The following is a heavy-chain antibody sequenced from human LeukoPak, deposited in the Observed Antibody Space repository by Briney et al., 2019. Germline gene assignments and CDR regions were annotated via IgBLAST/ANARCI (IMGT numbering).Heavy chain of an antibody. CDR1: GASITTYY. Sequence: SETLSLTCTVSGASITTYYWTWIRQPPGKGLEWIGYIYYSGSTNYNPSLKSRVTISLDTSRNQFSLKLSSVTAADTAVYFCAREYSTSSEGDYFDYWGQGSLVTVSS. D-gene: IGHD6-6*01. J-gene: IGHJ4*02. CDR3: AREYSTSSEGDYFDY. V-gene: IGHV4-59*01. CDR2: IYYSGST.